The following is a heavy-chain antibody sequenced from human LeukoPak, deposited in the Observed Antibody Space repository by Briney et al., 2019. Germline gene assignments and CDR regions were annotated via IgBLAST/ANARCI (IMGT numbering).Heavy chain of an antibody. CDR3: ATQGLLDAFDI. D-gene: IGHD3-22*01. Sequence: PGGSLRLSCAASGLSFSDAWMIWVRQAPGKGLEWVGRIKSRADGGTPDYAAPVTGRFTISRDDSNGTPFLQMNSLTTEDTAVYYCATQGLLDAFDIWGQGTMVIVSS. V-gene: IGHV3-15*01. CDR1: GLSFSDAW. J-gene: IGHJ3*02. CDR2: IKSRADGGTP.